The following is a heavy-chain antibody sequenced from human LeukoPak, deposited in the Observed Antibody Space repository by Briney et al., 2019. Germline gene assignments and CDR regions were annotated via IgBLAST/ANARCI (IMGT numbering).Heavy chain of an antibody. J-gene: IGHJ5*02. CDR2: INHSGST. Sequence: SETLSLTCAVYGGSSRGYYWSWMRQPPGKGLEWIGEINHSGSTNYNPSLKSRVTISVDTSKNQFSLKLSSVTAADTAVYYCARGWGYSSSNWFDPWGQGTLVTVSS. CDR3: ARGWGYSSSNWFDP. CDR1: GGSSRGYY. D-gene: IGHD4-11*01. V-gene: IGHV4-34*01.